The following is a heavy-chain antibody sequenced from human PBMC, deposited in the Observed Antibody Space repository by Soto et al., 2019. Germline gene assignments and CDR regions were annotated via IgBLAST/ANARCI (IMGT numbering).Heavy chain of an antibody. Sequence: LFLTCTVSSVSIFSNSYSWGWIRQAPGKGLEWIATINHSGSTYHNPSLKSRVTISVDTSKNHFSLRLNSVTAADTALYYCVRQGHGSGPNWFDSWGQGTLVTVSS. D-gene: IGHD3-10*01. V-gene: IGHV4-39*01. CDR1: SVSIFSNSYS. CDR2: INHSGST. J-gene: IGHJ5*01. CDR3: VRQGHGSGPNWFDS.